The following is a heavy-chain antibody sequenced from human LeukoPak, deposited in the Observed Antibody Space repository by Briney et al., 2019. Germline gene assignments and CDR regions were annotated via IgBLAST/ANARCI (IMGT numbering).Heavy chain of an antibody. CDR1: GFTFGSFV. V-gene: IGHV3-30*03. CDR3: ARVYYYGSGSYYPLHM. CDR2: ISNDGSNK. Sequence: TGGSLRLSCAASGFTFGSFVMHWVRQAPGKGLEWVALISNDGSNKLYVDSVEGRFTVSRDNSKSTLYLQMNSLRAEDTAVYYCARVYYYGSGSYYPLHMWGRGTMVAVSS. J-gene: IGHJ3*02. D-gene: IGHD3-10*01.